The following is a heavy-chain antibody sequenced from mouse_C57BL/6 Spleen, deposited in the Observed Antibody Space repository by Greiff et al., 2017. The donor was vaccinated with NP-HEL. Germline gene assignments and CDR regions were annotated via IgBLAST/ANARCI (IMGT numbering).Heavy chain of an antibody. CDR2: IYPGSGST. Sequence: QVQLQQPGAELVKPGASVKMSCKASGYTFTSYWITWVKQRPGQGLEWIGDIYPGSGSTNYNEKFKSKATLTVDTSSSTAYMQLSSLTSEDSAVYYCARRPYDYDVPWFAYWGQGTLVTVSA. J-gene: IGHJ3*01. CDR3: ARRPYDYDVPWFAY. V-gene: IGHV1-55*01. CDR1: GYTFTSYW. D-gene: IGHD2-4*01.